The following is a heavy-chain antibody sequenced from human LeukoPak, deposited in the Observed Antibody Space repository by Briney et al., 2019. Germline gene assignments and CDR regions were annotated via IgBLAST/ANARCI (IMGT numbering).Heavy chain of an antibody. D-gene: IGHD2-21*01. V-gene: IGHV3-53*01. CDR1: GFSVSGKF. CDR2: IHYDGKI. CDR3: ASGDGYLQPY. J-gene: IGHJ4*02. Sequence: GGSLRLSCAASGFSVSGKFMSWVRQAPGKGLEWVSIIHYDGKIRYAGSVGGRFTIYRDDSGNTLFLQMNSLRVDDTAVYFCASGDGYLQPYWGQGTLVTVSS.